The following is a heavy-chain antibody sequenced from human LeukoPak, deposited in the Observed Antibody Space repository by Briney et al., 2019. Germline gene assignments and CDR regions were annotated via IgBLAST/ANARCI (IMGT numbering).Heavy chain of an antibody. Sequence: ASETLSLTCTASGGSISSYYWSWIRQAPGKGLEWIGYIYYSGSTNYNPSLKSRVTISVDTSKNQFSLKLSSVTAADTAVYYCARGEDTAFLDYWGQGTLVTVSS. CDR1: GGSISSYY. CDR3: ARGEDTAFLDY. J-gene: IGHJ4*02. V-gene: IGHV4-59*12. D-gene: IGHD5-18*01. CDR2: IYYSGST.